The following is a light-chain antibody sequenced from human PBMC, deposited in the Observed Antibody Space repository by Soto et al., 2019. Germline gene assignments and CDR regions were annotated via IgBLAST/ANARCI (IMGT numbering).Light chain of an antibody. J-gene: IGLJ2*01. CDR3: QVWDSSSDHVV. CDR2: GDS. CDR1: NIGSKS. Sequence: SYELTHPPSVSVAPGQTARITCERNNIGSKSVHWYQQKPGQAPVLVVYGDSDRPSGNPERFSGSNSENTATLTITRVEDGDEADYYCQVWDSSSDHVVFGGGTKVTVL. V-gene: IGLV3-21*02.